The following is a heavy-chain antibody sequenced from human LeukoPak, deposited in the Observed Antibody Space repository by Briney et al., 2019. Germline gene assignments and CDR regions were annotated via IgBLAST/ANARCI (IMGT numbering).Heavy chain of an antibody. D-gene: IGHD4-23*01. CDR3: AHSCGGGNSAYFDY. V-gene: IGHV2-5*02. Sequence: SGPTLVKPTQTLTLTRTFSGFSLRTSGVGVGWIRQPPGKALEWLALIYWDDDKRYSPSLKSRLTITKDTSKNQVVLTTTNMDPVDTATYYCAHSCGGGNSAYFDYWGQGTLVTVPS. J-gene: IGHJ4*02. CDR1: GFSLRTSGVG. CDR2: IYWDDDK.